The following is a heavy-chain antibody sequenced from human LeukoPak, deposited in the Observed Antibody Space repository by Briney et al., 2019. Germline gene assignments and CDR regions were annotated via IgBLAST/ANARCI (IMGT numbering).Heavy chain of an antibody. CDR2: IYYSGGT. D-gene: IGHD3-16*02. CDR3: ARVYDYVWGSYP. J-gene: IGHJ4*02. V-gene: IGHV4-59*08. Sequence: SETLSLTCNVSGGSMNSYYWTWIRQPPGKGLEWIGYIYYSGGTDYNPSLKSRVTISVDTSKNQFSLNLSSVTAADTAVYYCARVYDYVWGSYPRGQGTLVTVSS. CDR1: GGSMNSYY.